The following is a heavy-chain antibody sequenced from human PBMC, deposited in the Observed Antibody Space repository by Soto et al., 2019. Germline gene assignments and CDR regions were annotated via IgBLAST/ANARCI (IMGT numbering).Heavy chain of an antibody. J-gene: IGHJ6*02. V-gene: IGHV1-18*01. CDR1: GYTFTIYG. Sequence: QVQLVQSGAEVKKPGASVKVSCKASGYTFTIYGISWVRQAPGQGLEWMGWISAYNGNTNYAQKLQGRVTMTTDTSTSTAYMELRSLRSDDTAVYYCARVPAEYQLLYDGSSYGMDVWGQGTTVTVSS. CDR3: ARVPAEYQLLYDGSSYGMDV. D-gene: IGHD2-2*02. CDR2: ISAYNGNT.